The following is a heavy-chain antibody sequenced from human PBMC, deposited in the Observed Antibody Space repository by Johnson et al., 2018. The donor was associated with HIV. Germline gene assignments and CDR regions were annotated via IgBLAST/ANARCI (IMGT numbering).Heavy chain of an antibody. CDR1: GFTVSSNY. J-gene: IGHJ3*01. D-gene: IGHD6-19*01. CDR3: ARNDAVTGLKGAFDV. CDR2: IKQDGSEK. V-gene: IGHV3-7*03. Sequence: VQLVESGGGLIQPGGSLRLSCAASGFTVSSNYMSWVRQAPGKGLEWVANIKQDGSEKYYVDSVKGRFTISRDNAKNSLYLQMNSLRVEDTAVYYCARNDAVTGLKGAFDVWGQGTMVTVSS.